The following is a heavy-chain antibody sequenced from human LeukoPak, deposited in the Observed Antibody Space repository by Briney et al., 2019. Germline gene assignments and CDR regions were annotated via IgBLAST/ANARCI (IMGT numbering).Heavy chain of an antibody. Sequence: ASVKVSCKASGYTFTSYGISWVRQAPGQGLEWMGWISAYNGNTNYAQKLQGRVTMTTDTSTSTAYMELRSLRSDDTAVYYCARDICSSTSRDCGMDVWGQGTTVTVSS. CDR1: GYTFTSYG. D-gene: IGHD2-2*01. V-gene: IGHV1-18*01. CDR3: ARDICSSTSRDCGMDV. J-gene: IGHJ6*02. CDR2: ISAYNGNT.